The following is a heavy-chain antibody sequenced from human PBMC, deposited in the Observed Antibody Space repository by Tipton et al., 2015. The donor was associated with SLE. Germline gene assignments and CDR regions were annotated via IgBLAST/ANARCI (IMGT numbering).Heavy chain of an antibody. V-gene: IGHV4-61*09. J-gene: IGHJ4*02. Sequence: TLSLTCTVSGGSISSGSYYWSWIRQPAGKGLEWIGYIYTSGSTNYNPSLKSRVTISVDTSKNQFSLKLSSVTAADTAVYYCARTVEYSSSEVGYWGQGTLVTVSS. CDR3: ARTVEYSSSEVGY. D-gene: IGHD6-6*01. CDR1: GGSISSGSYY. CDR2: IYTSGST.